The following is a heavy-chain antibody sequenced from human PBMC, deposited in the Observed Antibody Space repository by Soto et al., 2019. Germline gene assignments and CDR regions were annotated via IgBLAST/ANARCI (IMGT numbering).Heavy chain of an antibody. J-gene: IGHJ4*02. CDR2: IYSGGST. Sequence: EVQLVESGGGLVQPGGSLRLSCAASGFTVSSNYMSWVRQAPGKGLEWVSVIYSGGSTYYADSVKGRFTVSRDNSKNTLYLHINSLRAADTAVYCCARDDYGGNFIGYWGKGTLVTVSS. D-gene: IGHD4-17*01. CDR3: ARDDYGGNFIGY. CDR1: GFTVSSNY. V-gene: IGHV3-66*01.